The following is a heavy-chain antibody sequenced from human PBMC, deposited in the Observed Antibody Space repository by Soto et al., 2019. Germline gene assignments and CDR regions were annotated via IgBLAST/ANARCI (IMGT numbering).Heavy chain of an antibody. D-gene: IGHD3-22*01. CDR1: GFTFDDYT. V-gene: IGHV3-43*01. J-gene: IGHJ4*02. CDR2: ISWDGGST. CDR3: ARDLRRSGYYAYDY. Sequence: GGSLRLSCAASGFTFDDYTMHWVRQAPGKGLEWVSLISWDGGSTYYADSVKGRFTISRDNSKNTLYLQMNSLRAEDTAVYYCARDLRRSGYYAYDYWGQGTLVTVSS.